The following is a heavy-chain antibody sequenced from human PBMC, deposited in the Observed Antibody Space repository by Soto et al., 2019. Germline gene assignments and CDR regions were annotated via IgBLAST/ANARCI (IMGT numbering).Heavy chain of an antibody. V-gene: IGHV4-4*07. CDR2: IYTSGST. J-gene: IGHJ4*02. Sequence: QVQLQESGPGLVKPSETLSLTCTVSGGSISSYYWSWIRQPAGKGLEWIGRIYTSGSTNYNPSLKSRVTMSVDTAKNQFSLKLSSVTAADTAVYYCARGPYCSGGSCYGDFDYWGQGTLVTVSS. CDR3: ARGPYCSGGSCYGDFDY. CDR1: GGSISSYY. D-gene: IGHD2-15*01.